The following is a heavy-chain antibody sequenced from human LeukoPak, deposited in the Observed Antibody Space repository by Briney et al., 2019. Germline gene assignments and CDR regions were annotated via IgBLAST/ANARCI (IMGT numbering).Heavy chain of an antibody. V-gene: IGHV3-30-3*01. Sequence: EGSLRLSCAASGFTFSSYAMHWVRQAPGKGLEWVAVISYDGSNKYYADSVKGRFTISRDNSKNTLYLQMNSLRAEDAAVYYCARDPNLELLGYYYYGMDVWGQGTTVTVSS. D-gene: IGHD1-7*01. CDR3: ARDPNLELLGYYYYGMDV. J-gene: IGHJ6*02. CDR1: GFTFSSYA. CDR2: ISYDGSNK.